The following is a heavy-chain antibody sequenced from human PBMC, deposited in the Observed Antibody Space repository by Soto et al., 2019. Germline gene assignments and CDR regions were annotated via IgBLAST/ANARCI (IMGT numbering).Heavy chain of an antibody. J-gene: IGHJ1*01. CDR3: AHNLVYYDSSGPTPGFQH. CDR2: IIPIFGTA. CDR1: GYTFTSYG. Sequence: EASVKVSCKASGYTFTSYGISWVRQAPGQGLEWMGGIIPIFGTANYAQKFQGRVTITADESTSTAYMELSSLRSEDTAVHYCAHNLVYYDSSGPTPGFQHWGQGTLVTVSS. D-gene: IGHD3-22*01. V-gene: IGHV1-69*13.